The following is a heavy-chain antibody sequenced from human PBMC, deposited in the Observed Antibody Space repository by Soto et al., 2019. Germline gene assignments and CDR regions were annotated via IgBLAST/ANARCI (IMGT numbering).Heavy chain of an antibody. CDR3: AKDVHYDIVTGIEYFDH. CDR1: GFTFSSYA. Sequence: EVQLLESGGGLVQPGGSLKISCAVSGFTFSSYAMSWVGQAPGKGLEWVSGISGTGRVTNYAESVKGRFTISRDNPKNTLYLEMKSLRVEDTAVYYCAKDVHYDIVTGIEYFDHWGQGTLVTVSS. J-gene: IGHJ1*01. V-gene: IGHV3-23*01. D-gene: IGHD3-9*01. CDR2: ISGTGRVT.